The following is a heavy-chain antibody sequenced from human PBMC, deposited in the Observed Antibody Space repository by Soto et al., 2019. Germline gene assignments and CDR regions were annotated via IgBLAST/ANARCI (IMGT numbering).Heavy chain of an antibody. D-gene: IGHD5-12*01. CDR2: IYFSGST. CDR1: GGSSSSYY. Sequence: ASEILFLTCTVSGGSSSSYYWSWIRQSPGKRLEWIGYIYFSGSTNYNPSLKSRVTISGDTSKNQFSLKLTSVTAADTAVYYCARVEYSGYPRIWGQGTLVTVSS. CDR3: ARVEYSGYPRI. J-gene: IGHJ4*02. V-gene: IGHV4-59*01.